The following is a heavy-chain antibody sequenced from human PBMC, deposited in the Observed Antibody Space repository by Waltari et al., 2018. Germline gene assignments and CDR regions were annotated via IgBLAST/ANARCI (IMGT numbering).Heavy chain of an antibody. CDR2: ITTTSNTI. J-gene: IGHJ6*02. V-gene: IGHV3-48*03. Sequence: LVESGGGLVQPGGSLRLSCAPSSFTFSSFEMAWVRQAPGKGPEWISYITTTSNTIYYADSVKGRFTISRDNAKDLLYLQMNSLRAEDTAVYYCARSRFLETRYGMDVWGPGTTVTVS. CDR3: ARSRFLETRYGMDV. CDR1: SFTFSSFE. D-gene: IGHD3-3*01.